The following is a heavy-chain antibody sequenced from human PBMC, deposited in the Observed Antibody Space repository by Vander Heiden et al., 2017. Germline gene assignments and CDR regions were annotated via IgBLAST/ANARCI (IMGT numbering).Heavy chain of an antibody. CDR1: GYTFTGYY. D-gene: IGHD2-8*01. J-gene: IGHJ4*02. CDR2: SNPNNCGT. Sequence: QVQLVQSGAEVKKPGASVKVSCTASGYTFTGYYMLWLRQAHEQGLGWMGWSNPNNCGTNYAQKFQGRVTMTRNTSISTAYMELNRQRSDDTAVYYCARAGTMMYAINYWGQGTLVTVSS. CDR3: ARAGTMMYAINY. V-gene: IGHV1-2*02.